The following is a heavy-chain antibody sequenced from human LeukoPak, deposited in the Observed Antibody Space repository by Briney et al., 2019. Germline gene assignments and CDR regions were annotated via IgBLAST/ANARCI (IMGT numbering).Heavy chain of an antibody. Sequence: GGSLRLSCVASGFTFSSNGMHWVRQAPGKGPEWVAFIRYNGNNQYYADSVKGRFTISRDNSKNTLYLQMNSLKGDDTAVYYCAKDSAFYYIDVWGKGTTVIISS. CDR1: GFTFSSNG. V-gene: IGHV3-30*02. CDR3: AKDSAFYYIDV. D-gene: IGHD3-10*01. J-gene: IGHJ6*03. CDR2: IRYNGNNQ.